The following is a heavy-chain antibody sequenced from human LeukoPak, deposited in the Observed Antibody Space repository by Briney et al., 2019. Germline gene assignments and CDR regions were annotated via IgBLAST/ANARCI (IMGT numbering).Heavy chain of an antibody. J-gene: IGHJ4*02. CDR2: INWNGGST. CDR1: GFTFDDYG. D-gene: IGHD3-9*01. Sequence: GGSLRLSCAASGFTFDDYGMSWVRQAPGKGLEWVSGINWNGGSTGYAYSVKGRFTISRDNAKNSLYLQMNSLRAEGTALYYCARGPNYDILTGYYNQYYFDYWDQGTLVTVSS. CDR3: ARGPNYDILTGYYNQYYFDY. V-gene: IGHV3-20*04.